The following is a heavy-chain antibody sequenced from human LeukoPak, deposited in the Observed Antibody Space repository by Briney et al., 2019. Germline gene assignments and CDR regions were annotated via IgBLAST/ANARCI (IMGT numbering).Heavy chain of an antibody. CDR3: ASRGYGSGSSYYYYYYMDV. J-gene: IGHJ6*03. V-gene: IGHV4-34*01. CDR1: GGSFSGYY. CDR2: INHSGST. D-gene: IGHD3-10*01. Sequence: SETLSLTCAVYGGSFSGYYWSWIRQPPGKGLEWIGEINHSGSTNYNPSLKSRVTISVDTSKNQFSLKLSSGTAADTAVYYCASRGYGSGSSYYYYYYMDVWGKGTTVTVSS.